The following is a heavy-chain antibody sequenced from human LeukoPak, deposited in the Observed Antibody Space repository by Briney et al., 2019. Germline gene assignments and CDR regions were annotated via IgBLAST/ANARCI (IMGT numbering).Heavy chain of an antibody. V-gene: IGHV4-59*01. J-gene: IGHJ3*02. CDR1: GGSISSYY. CDR3: ARVIQRNGVLDAFDI. Sequence: SETLSLTCTVSGGSISSYYWSWIRQPPGKGLEWIGYTYYSGSTNYNPSLKSRVTISVDTSKNQFSLKLSSVTAADTAVYYCARVIQRNGVLDAFDIWGQGTMVTVSS. CDR2: TYYSGST. D-gene: IGHD5-18*01.